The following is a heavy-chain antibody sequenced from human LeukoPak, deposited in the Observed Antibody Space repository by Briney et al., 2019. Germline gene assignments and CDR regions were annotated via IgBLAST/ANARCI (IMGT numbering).Heavy chain of an antibody. V-gene: IGHV3-15*01. D-gene: IGHD5-18*01. J-gene: IGHJ4*02. Sequence: GGSLRLSRAASVFTPSNAWMSWVRHAPGKGLEWVGRIKSKTDAGTTDYAAPVKGRFTISRNDSKNTLYLQMNSRKTEDTAVYYCTTDTAMVYWGQGTLVTVSS. CDR3: TTDTAMVY. CDR2: IKSKTDAGTT. CDR1: VFTPSNAW.